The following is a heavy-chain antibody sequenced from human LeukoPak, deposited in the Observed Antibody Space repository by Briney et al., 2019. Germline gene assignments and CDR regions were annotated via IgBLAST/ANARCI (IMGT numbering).Heavy chain of an antibody. J-gene: IGHJ4*02. CDR2: ISSSSSYI. D-gene: IGHD5-12*01. Sequence: GGSLRLSCAASGFTFSSYSMNWVRQAPGKGLEWFSSISSSSSYIYYADSVKGRFTISRDNAKNSLYLQMNSLRAEDTAVYYCARTFGDIVATGLDYWGQGTLVTVSS. CDR3: ARTFGDIVATGLDY. CDR1: GFTFSSYS. V-gene: IGHV3-21*01.